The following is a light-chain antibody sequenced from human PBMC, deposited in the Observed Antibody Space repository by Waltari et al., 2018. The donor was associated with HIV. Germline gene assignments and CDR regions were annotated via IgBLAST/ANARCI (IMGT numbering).Light chain of an antibody. Sequence: NFLLTQPHSVSESPGRTVTISCTRSSGSIVSAYVQWYQQRPGSATTAVMYANDLRPSGVPDRFSGSKSGTSASLAISGLRSEDEADYYCAAWDVSLRGAYVFGTGTKVAVL. J-gene: IGLJ1*01. CDR2: AND. CDR3: AAWDVSLRGAYV. CDR1: SGSIVSAY. V-gene: IGLV6-57*03.